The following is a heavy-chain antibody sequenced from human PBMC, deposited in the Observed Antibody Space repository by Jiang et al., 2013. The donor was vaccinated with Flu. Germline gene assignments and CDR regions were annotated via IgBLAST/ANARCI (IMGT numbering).Heavy chain of an antibody. D-gene: IGHD3-10*01. J-gene: IGHJ4*02. CDR3: ARDDSYRAFEY. Sequence: GPGLVKPAETLSLTCIVSGGSMSGYFWTWIRQPAGKGLEWIGRIYSSGSTNYNPSLNSRVTMSVDTHKNQFSLKLRSVTAADTAVYYCARDDSYRAFEYWGQGTLVTVSS. CDR2: IYSSGST. CDR1: GGSMSGYF. V-gene: IGHV4-4*07.